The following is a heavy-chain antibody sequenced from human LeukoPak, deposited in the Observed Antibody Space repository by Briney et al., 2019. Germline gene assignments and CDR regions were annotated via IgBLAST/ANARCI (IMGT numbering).Heavy chain of an antibody. CDR1: GFTFSNYR. CDR3: LRDLNG. J-gene: IGHJ6*02. V-gene: IGHV3-74*01. CDR2: IRSDGGT. D-gene: IGHD3-9*01. Sequence: QSGGSLRLSCAASGFTFSNYRMNWVRQAPGKGLVWVSRIRSDGGTSYADSVKGRFTISRDNAKNTLYLQMNSLGTEDTAVYYYLRDLNGRGQVVTVTVSS.